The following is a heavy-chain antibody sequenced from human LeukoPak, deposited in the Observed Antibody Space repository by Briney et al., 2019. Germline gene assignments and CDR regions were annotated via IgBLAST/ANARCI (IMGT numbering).Heavy chain of an antibody. V-gene: IGHV3-7*01. CDR2: IKQDGSEK. CDR3: ARDLMVRGVCDC. J-gene: IGHJ4*02. D-gene: IGHD3-10*01. Sequence: GGSLRLSCAASGFTFSNYCMTWVRQAPGKGLEWVANIKQDGSEKYYVDSVKGRFTISRDNAKNSLYLQMNSLRAEDTAVYYCARDLMVRGVCDCWGQGTLVTVSS. CDR1: GFTFSNYC.